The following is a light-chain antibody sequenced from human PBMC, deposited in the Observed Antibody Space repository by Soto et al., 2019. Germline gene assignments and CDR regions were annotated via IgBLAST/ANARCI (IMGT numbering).Light chain of an antibody. CDR2: SDN. Sequence: QSVLTQPPSASGTPGQRVTISCSGSSSNIGRDFVYWYQQVPGTAPKPLIYSDNQRYSGVPDRFSGSKSGTSASLTISGLRSEDEADYYCASWDDNLSGVVFGGGTKLT. V-gene: IGLV1-47*02. CDR3: ASWDDNLSGVV. CDR1: SSNIGRDF. J-gene: IGLJ2*01.